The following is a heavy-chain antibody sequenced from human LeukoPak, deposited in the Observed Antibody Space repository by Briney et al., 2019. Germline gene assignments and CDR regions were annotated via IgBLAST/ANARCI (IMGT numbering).Heavy chain of an antibody. CDR1: GFTFSSYE. J-gene: IGHJ4*02. V-gene: IGHV3-48*03. CDR3: ARDPKYSYAYGPDY. Sequence: GGSLRLSCAASGFTFSSYEMNWVRQAPGKGLEWVSYISSSGTTIYYADSVKGRFTISRDNAKNSLYLQMNSLRAEDTAVYYCARDPKYSYAYGPDYWGQGTLVTVSS. CDR2: ISSSGTTI. D-gene: IGHD5-18*01.